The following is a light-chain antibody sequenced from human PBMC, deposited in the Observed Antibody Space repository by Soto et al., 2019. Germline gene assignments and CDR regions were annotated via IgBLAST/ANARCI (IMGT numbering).Light chain of an antibody. CDR2: AAS. CDR1: QTITTL. J-gene: IGKJ2*01. Sequence: DIQLTQSPSSLSASVGDTVTITCRASQTITTLLHWYQQTPGKAPDLLIYAASRLQSGVPSRFSGSGSLTDFTLTISSLQPEDFVTYYCQQTSSTPPTFGQGTRLQIK. CDR3: QQTSSTPPT. V-gene: IGKV1-39*01.